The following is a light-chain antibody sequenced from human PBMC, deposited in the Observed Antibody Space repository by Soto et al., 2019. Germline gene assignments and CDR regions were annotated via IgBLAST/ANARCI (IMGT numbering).Light chain of an antibody. CDR1: SSNIGAGYD. CDR2: GNS. Sequence: QAVVTQPPSVSGAPGQRVTISCTGSSSNIGAGYDVHWYQQLPGTAPKLLIYGNSNRPSGVPDRFSGSKSGTPASLAITGLPAEDEADYYCQSYDSRLGGVVFGGGTKLTVL. V-gene: IGLV1-40*01. CDR3: QSYDSRLGGVV. J-gene: IGLJ2*01.